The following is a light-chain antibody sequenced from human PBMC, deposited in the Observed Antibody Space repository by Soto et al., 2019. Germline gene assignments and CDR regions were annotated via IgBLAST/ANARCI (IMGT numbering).Light chain of an antibody. V-gene: IGKV1-5*03. Sequence: DIQMTQSPSSLSASVGDRVTITCRTSQTIRSWLGWYQQKPGKAPKLLIYKASTLKSGVPSRFSGSGSGTEFTLTISSLQPDDVATYYCQKYNSASWAFGQGTKVDIK. CDR3: QKYNSASWA. CDR1: QTIRSW. J-gene: IGKJ1*01. CDR2: KAS.